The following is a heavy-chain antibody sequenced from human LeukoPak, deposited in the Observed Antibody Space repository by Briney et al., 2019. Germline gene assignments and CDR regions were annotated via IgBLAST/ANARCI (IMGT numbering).Heavy chain of an antibody. CDR3: ARGTAGYHSSYFDY. V-gene: IGHV3-74*01. CDR1: GFTFGSPW. J-gene: IGHJ4*02. Sequence: GGSLRLSCAASGFTFGSPWMHWVRQAPGKGLVWVSRINSDGSATAYADSVKGRFTISRDNAENTLYLQMNSLRAEDTAVYYCARGTAGYHSSYFDYWGQGALVTVSS. D-gene: IGHD3-16*02. CDR2: INSDGSAT.